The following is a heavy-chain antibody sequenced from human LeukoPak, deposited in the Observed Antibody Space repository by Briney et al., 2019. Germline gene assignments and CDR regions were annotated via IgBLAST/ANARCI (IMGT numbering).Heavy chain of an antibody. Sequence: SETLSLTCTVSGGSMTTHHWNWIRQTPGKGLEWVGYVFDSGRTNANPSLKSRVTLSADTSKNQLSLRLSSVTAADTAVYYCTTIKRGNIFGYFDFWGQGILVTVSS. V-gene: IGHV4-59*11. CDR3: TTIKRGNIFGYFDF. CDR1: GGSMTTHH. D-gene: IGHD5-18*01. J-gene: IGHJ4*02. CDR2: VFDSGRT.